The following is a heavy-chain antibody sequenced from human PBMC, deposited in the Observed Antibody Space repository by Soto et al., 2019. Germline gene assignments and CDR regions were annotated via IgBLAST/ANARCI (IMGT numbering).Heavy chain of an antibody. D-gene: IGHD6-19*01. CDR2: INHSGST. V-gene: IGHV4-34*01. Sequence: SETLSLTCAVYGGSFSGYYWSWIRQPPGKGLEWIGEINHSGSTNYNPSLKSRVTISVDTSKNQFSLELSSVTAADTAVYYCASDGKRVSAVAGLDYWGQGTLVTVSS. CDR3: ASDGKRVSAVAGLDY. CDR1: GGSFSGYY. J-gene: IGHJ4*02.